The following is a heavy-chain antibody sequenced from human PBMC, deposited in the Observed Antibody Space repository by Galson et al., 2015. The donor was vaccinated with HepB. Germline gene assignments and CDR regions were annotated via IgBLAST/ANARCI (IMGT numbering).Heavy chain of an antibody. V-gene: IGHV4-39*01. Sequence: ETLSLPCTSSGGSINSSRYYWDWVRPPPGRGLEWIGTIYFSGRNYYKPSLKSRVTISVDTSKNQVSLKLRSVTAADSAVYYCPRTECGSAPCLPYYCMDVGGQGTTVTVAS. CDR3: PRTECGSAPCLPYYCMDV. J-gene: IGHJ6*02. CDR2: IYFSGRN. CDR1: GGSINSSRYY. D-gene: IGHD1-1*01.